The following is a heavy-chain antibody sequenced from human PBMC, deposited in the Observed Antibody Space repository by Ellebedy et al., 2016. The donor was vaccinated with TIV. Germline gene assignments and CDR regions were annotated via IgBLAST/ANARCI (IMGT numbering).Heavy chain of an antibody. D-gene: IGHD3-10*01. CDR1: GFTFSSYA. CDR2: ISYDGSNK. V-gene: IGHV3-30-3*01. CDR3: ARGGWFGEIVDY. Sequence: GGSLRLSXAASGFTFSSYAMHWVRQAPGKGLEWVAVISYDGSNKYYADSVKGRFTISRDNSKNTLYLQMNSLRAEDTAVYYCARGGWFGEIVDYWGQGTLVTVSS. J-gene: IGHJ4*02.